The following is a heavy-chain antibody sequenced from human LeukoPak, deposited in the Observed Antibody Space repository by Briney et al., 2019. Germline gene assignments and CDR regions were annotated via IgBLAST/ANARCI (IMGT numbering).Heavy chain of an antibody. J-gene: IGHJ4*02. CDR3: ATTYSSSWYSFDY. Sequence: ASVNVSCKVSGYTLTELSMHWVRQAPGKGLEWMGGFDPEDGETIYAQKFQGRVTMTEDTSTDTAYMELSSLRSEDTAVYYCATTYSSSWYSFDYWGQGTLVTVSS. CDR2: FDPEDGET. CDR1: GYTLTELS. D-gene: IGHD6-13*01. V-gene: IGHV1-24*01.